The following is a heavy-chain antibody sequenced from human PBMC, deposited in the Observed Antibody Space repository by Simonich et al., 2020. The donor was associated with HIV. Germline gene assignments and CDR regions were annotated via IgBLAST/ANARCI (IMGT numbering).Heavy chain of an antibody. CDR3: ARGFYQRLYYFDY. Sequence: QVQLQQWGAGLLKPSETLSLTCAVYGGSFSGYYWSWIRQPPGEGMEWIGEINHSGSINYNPSLKSRVTISVDASKNQFSLKLSSVTAADTAVYYCARGFYQRLYYFDYWGQGTLVTVSS. J-gene: IGHJ4*02. V-gene: IGHV4-34*01. CDR1: GGSFSGYY. D-gene: IGHD2-2*01. CDR2: INHSGSI.